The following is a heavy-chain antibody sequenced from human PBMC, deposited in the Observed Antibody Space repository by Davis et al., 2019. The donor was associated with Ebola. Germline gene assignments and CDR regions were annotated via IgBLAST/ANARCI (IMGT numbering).Heavy chain of an antibody. Sequence: GESLKISCAASGFTVSSNYMSWVRQAPGKGLEWVSVISGRGSTIYYADSVKGRFTISRDNSKDTLYLQMNRLRAEDTAVYYCAKEGASCGGDCYSLSDYWGQGTLVTVSS. J-gene: IGHJ4*02. CDR3: AKEGASCGGDCYSLSDY. CDR1: GFTVSSNY. CDR2: ISGRGSTI. D-gene: IGHD2-21*02. V-gene: IGHV3-23*01.